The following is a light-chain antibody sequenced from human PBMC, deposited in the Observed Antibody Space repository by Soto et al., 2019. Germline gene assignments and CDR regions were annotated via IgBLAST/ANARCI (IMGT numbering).Light chain of an antibody. CDR1: QSVSSK. CDR2: AAY. Sequence: EIVMTQSPGTLSVSPVERATLSCRASQSVSSKLVWYQQKPGQAPKLLLYAAYTRATDIPVRFSGSGSGTEFTLTISSLQSEDFALYYCLQYKNWQYTFGQGTKLEIK. V-gene: IGKV3-15*01. CDR3: LQYKNWQYT. J-gene: IGKJ2*01.